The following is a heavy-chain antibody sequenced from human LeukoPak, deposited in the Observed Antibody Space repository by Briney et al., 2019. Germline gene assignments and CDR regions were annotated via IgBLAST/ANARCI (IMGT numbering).Heavy chain of an antibody. Sequence: GGSLRLSCAASGFTFSDYYMSWIRQAPGKGLEWVSYISSSGSTIYYADSVKGRFTIFRDNAKNSLYLQMNSLRAEDTAVYYCARDPGSGYEEHFDYWGQGTLVTVSS. V-gene: IGHV3-11*01. D-gene: IGHD5-12*01. J-gene: IGHJ4*02. CDR2: ISSSGSTI. CDR1: GFTFSDYY. CDR3: ARDPGSGYEEHFDY.